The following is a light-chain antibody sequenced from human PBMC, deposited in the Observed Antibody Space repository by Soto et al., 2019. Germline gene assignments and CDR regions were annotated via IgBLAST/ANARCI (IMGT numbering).Light chain of an antibody. V-gene: IGKV1-9*01. J-gene: IGKJ4*01. CDR2: TAS. Sequence: DIQLTQSPSFLSASVGDRDTITCRASQGISSYLAWYQQKPGKAPNLLIYTASTLQSGVPSRFSGSGSGTEFTLTISSLQPEDVATYYCQQLNGYPLTFGGGTKVEIK. CDR1: QGISSY. CDR3: QQLNGYPLT.